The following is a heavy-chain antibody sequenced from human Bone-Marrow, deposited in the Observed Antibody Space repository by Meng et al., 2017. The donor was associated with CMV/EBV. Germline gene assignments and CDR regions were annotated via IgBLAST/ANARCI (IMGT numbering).Heavy chain of an antibody. J-gene: IGHJ6*02. CDR3: ARIPEDIVVVPAARAYYYYGIDV. V-gene: IGHV3-48*04. CDR1: GFTFSSYS. CDR2: ISSSSSTI. D-gene: IGHD2-2*01. Sequence: GESLKISCAASGFTFSSYSMNWVRQAPGKGLEWVSYISSSSSTIYYADSVKGRFTISRDNAKNSLYLQMNSLRAEDTAVYYCARIPEDIVVVPAARAYYYYGIDVWGQGSTVTFSS.